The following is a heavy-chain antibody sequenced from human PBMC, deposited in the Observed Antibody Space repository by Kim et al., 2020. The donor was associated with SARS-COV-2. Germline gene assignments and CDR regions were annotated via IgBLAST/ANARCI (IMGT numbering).Heavy chain of an antibody. J-gene: IGHJ6*02. D-gene: IGHD6-13*01. V-gene: IGHV3-9*01. CDR1: GFTFDDYA. CDR3: AKGIAAAGTAPPYYYGMDV. CDR2: ISWNSGSI. Sequence: GGSLRLSCAASGFTFDDYAMYWVRQAPGKGLEWVSGISWNSGSIGYADSVKGRFTISRDNAKNSLYLQMNSLRAEDTALYYCAKGIAAAGTAPPYYYGMDVWGQGTTVTVSS.